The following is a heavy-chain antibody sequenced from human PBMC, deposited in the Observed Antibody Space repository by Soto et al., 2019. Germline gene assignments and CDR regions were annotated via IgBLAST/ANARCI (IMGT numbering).Heavy chain of an antibody. CDR3: SRGRGSTPLRD. CDR1: GGSISSGAYY. Sequence: PSETLSLTCTVSGGSISSGAYYWSWIRQLPGKGLEWIGHIYTTGTTYYSPSLKSQVTMSIDKSSNRFSLNLNSVTAADTAVYYCSRGRGSTPLRDWGPGALVTVSS. J-gene: IGHJ4*02. V-gene: IGHV4-31*01. CDR2: IYTTGTT. D-gene: IGHD6-13*01.